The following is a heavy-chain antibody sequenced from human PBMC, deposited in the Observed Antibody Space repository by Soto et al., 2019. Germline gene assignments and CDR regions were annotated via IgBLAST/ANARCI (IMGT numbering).Heavy chain of an antibody. CDR1: GDSFSNYY. D-gene: IGHD2-2*01. Sequence: SETLSLTCTVSGDSFSNYYCNWVRKSAGKGLEWIGRIYPTGSTTYNPPLKSRLTMSVDTSKNQFSLRLTSMTAADTAVYYCATGRSEVVPGAMDTWGQGTLVTVSS. CDR2: IYPTGST. V-gene: IGHV4-4*07. J-gene: IGHJ5*02. CDR3: ATGRSEVVPGAMDT.